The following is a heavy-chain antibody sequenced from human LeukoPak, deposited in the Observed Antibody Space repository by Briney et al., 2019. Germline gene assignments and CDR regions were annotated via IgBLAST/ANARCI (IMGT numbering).Heavy chain of an antibody. CDR3: ARGPDRITGTTVGFDY. D-gene: IGHD1-7*01. J-gene: IGHJ4*02. Sequence: SQTLSLTCTVSGGSISSGGYYWSWIRQHPGKGLEWIGYIYYSGSTYYNPSLKSRVTISVDTSKNQSSLKLSSVTAADTAVYYCARGPDRITGTTVGFDYWGQGTLVTVSS. V-gene: IGHV4-31*03. CDR2: IYYSGST. CDR1: GGSISSGGYY.